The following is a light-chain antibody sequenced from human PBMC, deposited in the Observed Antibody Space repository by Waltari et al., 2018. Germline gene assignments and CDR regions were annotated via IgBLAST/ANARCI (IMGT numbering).Light chain of an antibody. CDR1: QGISTN. V-gene: IGKV3-15*01. CDR3: QQYDKWLRYS. CDR2: GAS. Sequence: IVMTQSPATLSVSPGERATLSCRASQGISTNLAWFQEKPGQAPRLLIYGASTRATGVRARFSGSGSGTYFTLVISSLQSEDFAVYYCQQYDKWLRYSFGQGTKLEIK. J-gene: IGKJ2*01.